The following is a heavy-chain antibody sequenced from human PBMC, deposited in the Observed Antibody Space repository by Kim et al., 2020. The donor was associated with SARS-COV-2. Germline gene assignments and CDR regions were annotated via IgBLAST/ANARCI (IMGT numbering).Heavy chain of an antibody. Sequence: YADAVKCRVTIYRDNSKNTLYLQMTSLRAEITVVYFCAKRQGCYGLGGYDYWGQGTLVTVSS. CDR3: AKRQGCYGLGGYDY. J-gene: IGHJ4*02. V-gene: IGHV3-23*01. D-gene: IGHD5-18*01.